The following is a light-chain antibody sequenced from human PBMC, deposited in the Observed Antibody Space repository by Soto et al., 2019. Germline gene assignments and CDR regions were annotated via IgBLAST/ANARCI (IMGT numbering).Light chain of an antibody. Sequence: SYELTQPPSVSVSPGQTASITCFGDKLGDQYASWYQQRPGQSPVLVIYQDNQRPSGIPERFSGSNSGNIATLTISGTQALDEADYYCQAWDSSTVVFGGGTKVTVL. CDR3: QAWDSSTVV. CDR2: QDN. CDR1: KLGDQY. J-gene: IGLJ2*01. V-gene: IGLV3-1*01.